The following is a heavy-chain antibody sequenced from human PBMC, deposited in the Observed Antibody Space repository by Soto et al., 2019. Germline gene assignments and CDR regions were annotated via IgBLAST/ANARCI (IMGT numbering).Heavy chain of an antibody. D-gene: IGHD6-13*01. V-gene: IGHV3-23*01. CDR3: ARAYSGGDSYSWYYFDY. CDR1: GFTFSSYA. CDR2: ISGSGGST. Sequence: GGSLRLSCAASGFTFSSYAMSWVRQAPGKGLEWVSAISGSGGSTYYADSVKGRFTISRDNSKNTLYLQMNSLRAEDTAVYYCARAYSGGDSYSWYYFDYWGPGTLVTVSS. J-gene: IGHJ4*02.